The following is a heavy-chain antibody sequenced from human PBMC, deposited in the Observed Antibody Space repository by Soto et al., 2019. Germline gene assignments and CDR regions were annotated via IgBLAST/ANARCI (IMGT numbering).Heavy chain of an antibody. CDR2: IIPIFGTA. V-gene: IGHV1-69*01. CDR1: GGTFSSYA. CDR3: ASETKNGDYDYVWGSYRPPPFDY. D-gene: IGHD3-16*02. Sequence: QVQLVQSGAEVKKPGSSVKVSCKASGGTFSSYAISWVRQAPGQGLEWMGGIIPIFGTANYAQKFQGRVTITADESTNTAYMELSSLRSEDTAVYYCASETKNGDYDYVWGSYRPPPFDYWGQGTLVTVSS. J-gene: IGHJ4*02.